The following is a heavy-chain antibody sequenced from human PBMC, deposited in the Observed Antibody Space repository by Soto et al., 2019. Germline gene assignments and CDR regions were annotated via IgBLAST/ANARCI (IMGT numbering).Heavy chain of an antibody. CDR1: GYTFTKYG. D-gene: IGHD5-12*01. J-gene: IGHJ1*01. Sequence: ASVKVSCKASGYTFTKYGISWVRQAPGQGLEWMGWINVYNGNTDYVEKLQGRVTLTRDVSTSTAYMELSSLSSEDTAVYFFVDGKCLNSGCIPPLQDWGQGTQDTVSS. V-gene: IGHV1-18*01. CDR2: INVYNGNT. CDR3: VDGKCLNSGCIPPLQD.